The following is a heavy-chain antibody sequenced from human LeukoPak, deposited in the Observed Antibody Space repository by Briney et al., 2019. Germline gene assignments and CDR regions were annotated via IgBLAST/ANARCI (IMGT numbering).Heavy chain of an antibody. CDR3: ARLAPPDSSSWYLYHYYGMDV. D-gene: IGHD6-13*01. J-gene: IGHJ6*02. CDR1: GFTISTYL. V-gene: IGHV3-74*01. Sequence: GGSLRLSCAASGFTISTYLVPWVRQAPGKGLVWVSRINNDGSSTSYADSVKGRFTISRDNAKNTLFLQMNSLRAEDTAVYYCARLAPPDSSSWYLYHYYGMDVWGLGTTVTVSS. CDR2: INNDGSST.